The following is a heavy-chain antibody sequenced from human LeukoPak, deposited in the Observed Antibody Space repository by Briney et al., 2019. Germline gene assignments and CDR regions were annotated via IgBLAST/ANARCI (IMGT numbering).Heavy chain of an antibody. CDR3: ARGGAREPVVT. Sequence: SETLSLTCSVSGGSISSYYWSWIRQPPGKGLEYIGYIYYSGSTNYNPSLKSRVTISVDTSKNQFSLKLSSVTAADTAVYYCARGGAREPVVTWGQGTLVTVSS. J-gene: IGHJ5*02. D-gene: IGHD4-23*01. V-gene: IGHV4-59*01. CDR1: GGSISSYY. CDR2: IYYSGST.